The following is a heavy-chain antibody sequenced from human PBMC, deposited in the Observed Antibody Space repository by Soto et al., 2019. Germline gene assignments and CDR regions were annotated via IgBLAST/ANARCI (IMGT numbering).Heavy chain of an antibody. V-gene: IGHV3-30*18. Sequence: QVQLVESGGGVAQPGRSLRLSCAVSGFTFSDYGMHWVRQAPGKGLEWVAVVSYDGSYKYYADSVKGRFTVSRDLPGNTLFLQMNSLRLEDTAVYFCAKEMYPRTVLDSSSPWGDYWGQGTLVAVSS. CDR3: AKEMYPRTVLDSSSPWGDY. CDR1: GFTFSDYG. J-gene: IGHJ4*02. CDR2: VSYDGSYK. D-gene: IGHD6-6*01.